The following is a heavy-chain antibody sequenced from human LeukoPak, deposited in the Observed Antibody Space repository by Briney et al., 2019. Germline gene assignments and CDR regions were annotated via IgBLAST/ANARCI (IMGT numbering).Heavy chain of an antibody. CDR1: GGSISSTNYY. J-gene: IGHJ4*02. D-gene: IGHD3-10*01. Sequence: PSETLSLTCTVSGGSISSTNYYWDCIRQSPGKGLEWIGSVYYSGRAYSNPSLKSRITISVDTSKNQFSLKLTSVTAADTALYYCARHGGLYDPIDYWGQGTLVTVSS. CDR2: VYYSGRA. V-gene: IGHV4-39*01. CDR3: ARHGGLYDPIDY.